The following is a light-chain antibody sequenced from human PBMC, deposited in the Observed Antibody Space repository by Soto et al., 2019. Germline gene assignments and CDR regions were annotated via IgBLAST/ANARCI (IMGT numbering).Light chain of an antibody. Sequence: EIVLAQSPATLSLAPGGRATLSCRAGQRVISRYLAWYQKKPGQAPRLLIYGASTRATGIPARFSGSGSGTEFTLTISSLQSEDFAVYYCQQYNNWPITFGQGTRLEIK. CDR1: QRVISRY. CDR3: QQYNNWPIT. V-gene: IGKV3-15*01. CDR2: GAS. J-gene: IGKJ5*01.